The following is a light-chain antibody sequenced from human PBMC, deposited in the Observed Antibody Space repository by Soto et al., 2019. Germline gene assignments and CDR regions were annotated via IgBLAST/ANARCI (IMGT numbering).Light chain of an antibody. J-gene: IGKJ4*02. Sequence: EIVLTQSPTTLSLSPGERATLSCRASQSVNSYLAWYQQKPGQAPRLLIYDASNRATGIPARFSGSGSGTDFTLTISSLEPEDVAVYYCQQRSNWPPLTFGGGTKVEIK. CDR3: QQRSNWPPLT. V-gene: IGKV3-11*01. CDR1: QSVNSY. CDR2: DAS.